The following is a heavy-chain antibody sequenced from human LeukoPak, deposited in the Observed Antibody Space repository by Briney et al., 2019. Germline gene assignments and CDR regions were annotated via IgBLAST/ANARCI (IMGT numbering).Heavy chain of an antibody. D-gene: IGHD6-13*01. CDR3: ARPRGAAAGTFGFDP. Sequence: SLRHSPAPSRVTFTRYVMHTVPHTPHKRVQCVAHISCDGSNKYYADSVKGRFTISRDNSKNTLYLQMNSLRAEDTAVYYCARPRGAAAGTFGFDPWGQGTLVTVSS. CDR1: RVTFTRYV. V-gene: IGHV3-30*03. CDR2: ISCDGSNK. J-gene: IGHJ5*02.